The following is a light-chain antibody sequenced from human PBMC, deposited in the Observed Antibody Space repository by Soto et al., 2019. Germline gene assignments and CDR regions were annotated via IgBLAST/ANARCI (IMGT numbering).Light chain of an antibody. J-gene: IGKJ5*01. CDR2: GAS. V-gene: IGKV3-20*01. Sequence: EIGLTQSPGTLSLSTGERATLSCRASQSVSSSYLAWYQQKPGQAPRLLIYGASSRATGIPDRFSGSGSGTDFTLTISRLEPEDFAVYYCQQYGSSPSITFGQGTRLEI. CDR1: QSVSSSY. CDR3: QQYGSSPSIT.